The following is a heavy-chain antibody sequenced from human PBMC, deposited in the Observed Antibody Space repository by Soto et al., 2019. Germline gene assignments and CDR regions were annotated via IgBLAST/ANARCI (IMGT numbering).Heavy chain of an antibody. CDR3: ARVLGSGYYYYGMDV. Sequence: GALRLSGAASEFTLGSYGMHWVRQAPGKGLEWVAVIWYDGSNKYYADSVKGRFTISRDNSKNTLYLQMNSLRAEDTAVYYCARVLGSGYYYYGMDVWGQGTTVTVSS. CDR1: EFTLGSYG. J-gene: IGHJ6*01. D-gene: IGHD3-10*01. V-gene: IGHV3-33*01. CDR2: IWYDGSNK.